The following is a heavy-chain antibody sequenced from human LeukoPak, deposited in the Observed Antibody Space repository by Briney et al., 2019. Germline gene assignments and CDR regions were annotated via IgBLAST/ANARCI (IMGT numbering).Heavy chain of an antibody. Sequence: ASVKVSRKASGHTFSNYGISWVRQAPGLGLEWMGWTSYNGNTNYAQKFQDRVTMTTDTSTTTAYMELRSLESDDTAVYYCARHSGSGWQALGYWGQGTLVTVSS. CDR3: ARHSGSGWQALGY. CDR2: TSYNGNT. J-gene: IGHJ4*02. CDR1: GHTFSNYG. D-gene: IGHD6-19*01. V-gene: IGHV1-18*04.